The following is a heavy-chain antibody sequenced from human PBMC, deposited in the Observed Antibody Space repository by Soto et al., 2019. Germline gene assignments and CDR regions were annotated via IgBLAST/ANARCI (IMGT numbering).Heavy chain of an antibody. J-gene: IGHJ4*02. V-gene: IGHV3-15*07. CDR3: TTGGRYYYDSSGYYYSTPFDY. CDR1: GFTFSNAW. Sequence: PGGSLRLSCAASGFTFSNAWMNWVRQAPGKGLEWVGRIKSKTDGGTTDYAAPVKGRFTISRDDSKNTLYLQMNSLKTEDTAVYYCTTGGRYYYDSSGYYYSTPFDYWGQGTLVTVSS. D-gene: IGHD3-22*01. CDR2: IKSKTDGGTT.